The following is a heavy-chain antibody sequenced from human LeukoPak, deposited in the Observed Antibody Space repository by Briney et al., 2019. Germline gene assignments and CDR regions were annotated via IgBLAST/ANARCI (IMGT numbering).Heavy chain of an antibody. V-gene: IGHV3-48*01. D-gene: IGHD3-10*01. J-gene: IGHJ4*02. Sequence: GGSLRLSCAASGFTFSSYSMNWVRQAPGKGLEWVSYISSSSSTIYYADSVKGRFTISRDNAKNSLYLQMNSLRAEDTALYYCAKDHYYGSGTYFSFFDYWGQGALVTVSS. CDR2: ISSSSSTI. CDR3: AKDHYYGSGTYFSFFDY. CDR1: GFTFSSYS.